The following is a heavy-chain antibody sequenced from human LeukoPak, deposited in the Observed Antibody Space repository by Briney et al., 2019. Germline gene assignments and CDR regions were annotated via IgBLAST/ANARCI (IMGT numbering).Heavy chain of an antibody. Sequence: GGSLRLSCAASGFTLATYSMNWVRQAPGKGLEWVSSISSSSAYIYYADSVKGRFTISRDNSKNTLYLQMNSLRSEDTAVFYCARARYSSGFDYWGQGTLVTVSS. V-gene: IGHV3-21*01. CDR3: ARARYSSGFDY. J-gene: IGHJ4*02. CDR2: ISSSSAYI. CDR1: GFTLATYS. D-gene: IGHD6-19*01.